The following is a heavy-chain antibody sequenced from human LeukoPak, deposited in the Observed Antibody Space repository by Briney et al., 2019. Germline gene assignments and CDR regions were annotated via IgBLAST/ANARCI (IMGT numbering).Heavy chain of an antibody. V-gene: IGHV4-59*11. CDR2: IYYSGGT. Sequence: SETLSLTCTVSGGSISSHYWSWIRQPPGKGLEWIGYIYYSGGTNYNPSLKSRVTISVDTSKNQFSLKLSSVTAADTAVYYCARDPDYGGKPGAFDIWGQGTMVTVSS. J-gene: IGHJ3*02. D-gene: IGHD4-23*01. CDR3: ARDPDYGGKPGAFDI. CDR1: GGSISSHY.